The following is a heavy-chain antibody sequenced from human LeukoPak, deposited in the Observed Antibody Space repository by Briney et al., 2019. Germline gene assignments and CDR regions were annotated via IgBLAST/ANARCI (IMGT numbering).Heavy chain of an antibody. V-gene: IGHV4-59*01. D-gene: IGHD2-21*01. CDR1: GSSITGFH. J-gene: IGHJ4*02. CDR2: IQASGTT. Sequence: SETLSLTCSVSGSSITGFHWGWIRQPPGKGLEWIGYIQASGTTKHNPSLQSRVTISMDTSKAQFSLNVNSVSAADTAMYYCARLDSCGADSCIDSWGQGNLVIISS. CDR3: ARLDSCGADSCIDS.